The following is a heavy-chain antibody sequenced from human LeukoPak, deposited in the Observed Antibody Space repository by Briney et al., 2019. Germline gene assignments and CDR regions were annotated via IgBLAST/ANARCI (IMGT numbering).Heavy chain of an antibody. CDR2: IDTDGSFT. D-gene: IGHD4-17*01. J-gene: IGHJ4*02. Sequence: PGGSLRLSCAASGFTFSSYWMHWVRQAPGKGLVWVSRIDTDGSFTSYADSVRGRFTISRDNAKNTLYLQMNSLRAEDTAVYYCARDYGDYVGYWGQGTLVTVSS. V-gene: IGHV3-74*01. CDR1: GFTFSSYW. CDR3: ARDYGDYVGY.